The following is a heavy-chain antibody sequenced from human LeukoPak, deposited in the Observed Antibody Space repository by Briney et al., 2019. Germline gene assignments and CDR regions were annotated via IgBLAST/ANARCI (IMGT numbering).Heavy chain of an antibody. D-gene: IGHD2-2*01. CDR2: IKSKTDGRTT. CDR3: TTGCSSTSCYGV. V-gene: IGHV3-15*01. Sequence: MPGGSLRLSCAASGFTFSNAWMSWVRQAPRKGXXXXXXIKSKTDGRTTDYAAPVTGRFTISRDDSKNTLYLQMNSLKTEDTAVYYCTTGCSSTSCYGVWGQGTTVTASS. CDR1: GFTFSNAW. J-gene: IGHJ6*02.